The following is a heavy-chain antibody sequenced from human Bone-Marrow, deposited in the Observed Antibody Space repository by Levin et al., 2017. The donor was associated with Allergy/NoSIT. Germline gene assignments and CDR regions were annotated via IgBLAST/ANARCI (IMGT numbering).Heavy chain of an antibody. J-gene: IGHJ4*02. CDR3: AYLGGRIPY. CDR1: GFPVSGNY. Sequence: PGGSLRLSCEVSGFPVSGNYMTWVRLAPGKGLEWVSVLSSGDSTSYADSVKGRFTFSRDNSKNTLYLQMDNLRVDDTAVYYCAYLGGRIPYWGRGTRVTVSS. CDR2: LSSGDST. D-gene: IGHD2-15*01. V-gene: IGHV3-53*01.